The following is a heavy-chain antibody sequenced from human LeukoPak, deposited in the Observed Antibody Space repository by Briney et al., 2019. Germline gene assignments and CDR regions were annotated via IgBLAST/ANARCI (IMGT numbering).Heavy chain of an antibody. D-gene: IGHD5-18*01. CDR2: IYNSGST. V-gene: IGHV4-30-4*01. CDR3: ARRSYSHGYSDYFDY. Sequence: PSETLSLTCTVSGGSISSGDYYWSWIRQPPGKGLEWIGYIYNSGSTYYNPSLKSRVTISGDTSKNQFSLKLSSVTAADTAVYYCARRSYSHGYSDYFDYWGQGTLVTVSS. J-gene: IGHJ4*02. CDR1: GGSISSGDYY.